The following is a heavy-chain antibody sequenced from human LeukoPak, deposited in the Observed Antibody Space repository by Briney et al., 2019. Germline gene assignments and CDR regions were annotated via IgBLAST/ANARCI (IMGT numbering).Heavy chain of an antibody. V-gene: IGHV3-7*01. CDR2: IKQDGSEK. CDR1: GFTFSSYW. CDR3: ARDVAVAGKNYYYYYMDV. D-gene: IGHD6-19*01. Sequence: PGGSLRLSCAASGFTFSSYWMSWVRQAPGKGLEWVANIKQDGSEKYYVDSVKGRFTIFRDNAKNSLYLQMNSLRAEDTAVYYCARDVAVAGKNYYYYYMDVWGKGTTVTVSS. J-gene: IGHJ6*03.